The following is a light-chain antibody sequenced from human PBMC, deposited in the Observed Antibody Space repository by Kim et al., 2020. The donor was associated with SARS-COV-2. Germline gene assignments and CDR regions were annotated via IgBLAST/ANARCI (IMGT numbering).Light chain of an antibody. CDR1: KLGDKY. CDR2: QDT. J-gene: IGLJ2*01. Sequence: VSPGQTASITCSGDKLGDKYACWYQQKPGQSPVLVIYQDTKRPSGIPERFSGSNSGNTATLTISGTQAMDEADYYCQAWDSSTHVVFGGGTKLTVL. CDR3: QAWDSSTHVV. V-gene: IGLV3-1*01.